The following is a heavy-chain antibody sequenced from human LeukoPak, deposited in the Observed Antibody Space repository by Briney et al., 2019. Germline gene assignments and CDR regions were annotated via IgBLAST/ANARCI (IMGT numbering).Heavy chain of an antibody. Sequence: SETLSLTCAVSGGSISSNSYYWGWIRQPPGKGLEWIGSIYYSGSTYYNPSLKSRVTISVDTSKNQFSLKLSSVTAADTAVYYCARGIRQWGMAPRFDPWGQGTLVTVSS. V-gene: IGHV4-39*07. J-gene: IGHJ5*02. CDR1: GGSISSNSYY. D-gene: IGHD3-16*01. CDR2: IYYSGST. CDR3: ARGIRQWGMAPRFDP.